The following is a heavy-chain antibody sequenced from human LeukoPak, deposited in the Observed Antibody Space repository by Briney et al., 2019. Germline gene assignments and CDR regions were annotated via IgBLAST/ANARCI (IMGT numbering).Heavy chain of an antibody. CDR1: GFTFSTSS. CDR3: ARGTPFNGFDI. CDR2: ISSGSRDL. D-gene: IGHD2-8*01. Sequence: GGSLRLSCAASGFTFSTSSMNWVRQAPGKGLEWVSYISSGSRDLYYLDSVRGRFTISRDNAKDSVYLQMNSPRAEDTAVYYCARGTPFNGFDIWGQGTMVTVSS. V-gene: IGHV3-21*01. J-gene: IGHJ3*02.